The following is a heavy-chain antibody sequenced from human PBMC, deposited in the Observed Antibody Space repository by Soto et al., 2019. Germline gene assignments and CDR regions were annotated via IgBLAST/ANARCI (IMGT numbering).Heavy chain of an antibody. D-gene: IGHD5-12*01. CDR1: GFTFSTSA. CDR3: ARAYSTVGWFDS. J-gene: IGHJ5*01. CDR2: VTRSGSTT. V-gene: IGHV3-23*01. Sequence: PGGSLRLSCSASGFTFSTSAMSWVRQAPGKGLEWVSSVTRSGSTTHYADSVKGRFTMSRDNSKNTLFLQMDSLRPEDTATYYCARAYSTVGWFDSWGQGTLVTVSS.